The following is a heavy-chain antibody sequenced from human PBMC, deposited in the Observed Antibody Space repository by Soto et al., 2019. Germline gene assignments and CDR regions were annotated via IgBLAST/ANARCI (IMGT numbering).Heavy chain of an antibody. CDR3: ATEKSYGYADY. D-gene: IGHD5-18*01. J-gene: IGHJ4*02. CDR2: MNPNSGNT. V-gene: IGHV1-8*01. Sequence: QVQLVQCGAEVKKPGASVKVSCKASGYSFTSYDINWVRQATGQGLEWMGWMNPNSGNTGYAQKFQGRVTMTRHTSISKAYMELSSLKSEDTAVYYCATEKSYGYADYWGQGPLVTVSS. CDR1: GYSFTSYD.